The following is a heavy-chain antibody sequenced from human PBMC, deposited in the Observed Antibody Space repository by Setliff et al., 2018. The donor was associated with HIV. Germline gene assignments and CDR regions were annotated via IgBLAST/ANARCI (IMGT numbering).Heavy chain of an antibody. CDR1: GGTFSSYA. CDR2: IIPIFGTA. V-gene: IGHV1-69*05. D-gene: IGHD1-1*01. Sequence: GASVKVSCKASGGTFSSYAISWVRQAPGQGLEWMGGIIPIFGTANYAQKFKGRVTMTRTTSISTAYMELSSLRSEDTAVYYCTRGDGNSGFDYWGQGTLVTVSS. CDR3: TRGDGNSGFDY. J-gene: IGHJ4*02.